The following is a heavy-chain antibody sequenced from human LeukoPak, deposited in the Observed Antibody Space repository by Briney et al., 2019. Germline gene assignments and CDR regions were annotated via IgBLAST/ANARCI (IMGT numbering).Heavy chain of an antibody. J-gene: IGHJ3*02. CDR3: ARSRAPGAADAFDI. Sequence: GESLRISCKGSGYSFTSYWISWVRQMPGKGLEWMGRIDPSDSYTNYSPSFQGQVTISADKSINTAYLQWSSLKAPDTAMYYCARSRAPGAADAFDIWGQGTMVTVSS. D-gene: IGHD7-27*01. CDR1: GYSFTSYW. CDR2: IDPSDSYT. V-gene: IGHV5-10-1*04.